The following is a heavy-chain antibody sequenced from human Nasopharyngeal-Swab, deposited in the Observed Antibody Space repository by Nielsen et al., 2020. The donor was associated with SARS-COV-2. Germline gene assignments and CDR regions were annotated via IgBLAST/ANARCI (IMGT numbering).Heavy chain of an antibody. CDR2: ISSSSSYI. CDR3: ARVGYYYDSSGEYYYYYGMDV. Sequence: GESLKISCAASGFTFSSYSMNWVRQAPGKGLEWVSSISSSSSYIYYADSVKGRFTISRDNAENSLYLQMNSLRAEDTAVYYCARVGYYYDSSGEYYYYYGMDVWGQGTTVTVSS. V-gene: IGHV3-21*01. J-gene: IGHJ6*02. D-gene: IGHD3-22*01. CDR1: GFTFSSYS.